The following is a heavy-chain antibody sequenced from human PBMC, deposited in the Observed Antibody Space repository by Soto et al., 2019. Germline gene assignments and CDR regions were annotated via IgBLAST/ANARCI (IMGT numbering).Heavy chain of an antibody. J-gene: IGHJ5*02. CDR1: GGSISSYY. CDR2: IYYSGST. Sequence: QVQLQESGPGLVKPSETLSLTCTVSGGSISSYYWSWIRQPPGKGLEWIGYIYYSGSTNYNPSLKSRVPISVDTSKNPFSLKLSSVTAADTAVYYCARRGVGATHNWFDPWGQGTLVTVSS. V-gene: IGHV4-59*08. CDR3: ARRGVGATHNWFDP. D-gene: IGHD1-26*01.